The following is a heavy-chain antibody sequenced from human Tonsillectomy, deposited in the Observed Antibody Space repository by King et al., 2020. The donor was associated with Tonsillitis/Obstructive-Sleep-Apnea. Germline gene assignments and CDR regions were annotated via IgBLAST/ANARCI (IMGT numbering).Heavy chain of an antibody. Sequence: VQLVESGGGLVQPGGSLRLSCAASGFTFSSYWMHWVRQAPGKGLVWVSRINSDGSSTSYADSVKGRFTISRDNAKNTLYLQMNSLRAEETAVYSCASQHRFYYYYMDVWGKGTTVTVSS. CDR2: INSDGSST. V-gene: IGHV3-74*01. CDR3: ASQHRFYYYYMDV. J-gene: IGHJ6*03. CDR1: GFTFSSYW.